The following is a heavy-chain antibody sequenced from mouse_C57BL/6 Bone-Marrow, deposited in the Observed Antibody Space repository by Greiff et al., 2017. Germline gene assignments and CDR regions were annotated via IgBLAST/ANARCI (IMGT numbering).Heavy chain of an antibody. CDR3: ARYYYGSSPFAY. V-gene: IGHV1-81*01. D-gene: IGHD1-1*01. CDR1: GYTFTSYG. J-gene: IGHJ3*01. CDR2: IYPRSGNT. Sequence: VQLQQSGAELARPGASVKLSCKASGYTFTSYGISWVKQRTGQGLEWIGEIYPRSGNTYYNEKFKGKATLTADKSSSTAYMELRSLTSEDSAVYFCARYYYGSSPFAYWGQGTLVTVSA.